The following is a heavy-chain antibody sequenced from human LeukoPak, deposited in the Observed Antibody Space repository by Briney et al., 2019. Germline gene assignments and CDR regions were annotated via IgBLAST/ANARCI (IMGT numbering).Heavy chain of an antibody. D-gene: IGHD3-10*01. CDR1: GFTFSSYG. J-gene: IGHJ6*03. V-gene: IGHV3-23*01. Sequence: PGGSLRLSCAASGFTFSSYGMSWVRQAPGKGLEWVSAISGSGGSTYYADSVKSRFTISRDNSKKTLYLQMNSLRAEDTAVYYCARESGSYYPYYYYYYYMDVWGKGTTVTISS. CDR2: ISGSGGST. CDR3: ARESGSYYPYYYYYYYMDV.